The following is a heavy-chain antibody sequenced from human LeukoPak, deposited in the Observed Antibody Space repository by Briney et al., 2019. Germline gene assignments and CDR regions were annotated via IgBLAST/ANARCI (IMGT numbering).Heavy chain of an antibody. CDR2: IKQDGSEK. Sequence: GGSLRLSCAASGFTFSSYWMSWVRQAPGKGLEWVANIKQDGSEKYYVDSVKGRFTISRDNAKNSLYLQMNSLRAEDTAVYYCARGVAAADYYYYYYMDVWGKGTTVTVSS. D-gene: IGHD6-13*01. V-gene: IGHV3-7*01. CDR3: ARGVAAADYYYYYYMDV. J-gene: IGHJ6*03. CDR1: GFTFSSYW.